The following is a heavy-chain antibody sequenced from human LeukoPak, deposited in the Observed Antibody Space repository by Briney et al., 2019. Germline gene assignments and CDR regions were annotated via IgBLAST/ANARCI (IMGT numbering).Heavy chain of an antibody. Sequence: GASVKVSCKTSGYPFTTYAITWVRQAPGQGLEWMGWISPYSGNTNYAQRFQDRVTMTTDTYTSTAYMEVRSLRSDDTAVYYCAGPGGYSYFDYWGQGTLVTVSS. V-gene: IGHV1-18*01. CDR2: ISPYSGNT. CDR1: GYPFTTYA. CDR3: AGPGGYSYFDY. D-gene: IGHD5-18*01. J-gene: IGHJ4*02.